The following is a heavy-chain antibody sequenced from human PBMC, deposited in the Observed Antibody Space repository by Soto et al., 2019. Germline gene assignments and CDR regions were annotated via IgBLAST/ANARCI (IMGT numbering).Heavy chain of an antibody. CDR3: ARDPDLS. CDR2: IKEDGSEK. J-gene: IGHJ3*01. Sequence: EVQLVESGGGLVQPGGSLRLSCAASGFNFSSYWMTWVRQAPGKGPEWVANIKEDGSEKYYVNSVKGRFTISRDNAKNSLFLQMNSLRDEDTAVYYCARDPDLSWGQGTMVTVSS. CDR1: GFNFSSYW. V-gene: IGHV3-7*01.